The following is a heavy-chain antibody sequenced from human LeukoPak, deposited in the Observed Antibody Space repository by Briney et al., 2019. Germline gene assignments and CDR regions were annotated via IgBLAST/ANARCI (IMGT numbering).Heavy chain of an antibody. CDR2: INHSGST. CDR3: ARGWELAAFDY. CDR1: GGSFSGYY. D-gene: IGHD1-26*01. J-gene: IGHJ4*02. Sequence: SETLSLTCAVYGGSFSGYYWSWIRQPPGKGLEWIGEINHSGSTNYNPSLKSRVTISVDTSKNQFSLKLSSVPAADTAVYYCARGWELAAFDYWGQGTLVTVSS. V-gene: IGHV4-34*01.